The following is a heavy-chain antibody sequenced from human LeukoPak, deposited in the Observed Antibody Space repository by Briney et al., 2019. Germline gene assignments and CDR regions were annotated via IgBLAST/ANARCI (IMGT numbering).Heavy chain of an antibody. J-gene: IGHJ4*02. CDR3: ARGEPGIAAAGPTSYYFDY. CDR2: ISSNGGST. V-gene: IGHV3-64*01. Sequence: GGSLRLSCAASGFTFSSYAMHWVRQAPGKGLEYVSAISSNGGSTYYANSVKGRFTISRDNSKNTLYLQMGSLRAEDTAVYYCARGEPGIAAAGPTSYYFDYWGQGTLVTVSS. CDR1: GFTFSSYA. D-gene: IGHD6-13*01.